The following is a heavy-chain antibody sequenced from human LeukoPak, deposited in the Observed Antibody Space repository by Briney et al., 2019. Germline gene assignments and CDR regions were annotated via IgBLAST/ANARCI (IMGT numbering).Heavy chain of an antibody. D-gene: IGHD3-10*01. CDR3: TTLLLWFATWMDV. V-gene: IGHV3-15*01. CDR1: GFTFSNAW. J-gene: IGHJ6*02. CDR2: IKSKTDGGTT. Sequence: GGSLRLSCAASGFTFSNAWMSWVRQAPGKGLEWVGRIKSKTDGGTTDYAAPVKGRFTTSRDDSKNALYLQMNSLKTEDTAMYYCTTLLLWFATWMDVWGQGTTVTVSS.